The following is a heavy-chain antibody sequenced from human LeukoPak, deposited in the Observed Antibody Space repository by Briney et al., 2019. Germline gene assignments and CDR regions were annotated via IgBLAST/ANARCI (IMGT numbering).Heavy chain of an antibody. CDR2: IKQDRSEK. V-gene: IGHV3-7*01. J-gene: IGHJ4*02. CDR3: ARQEGYRQS. CDR1: GFTFTNYW. D-gene: IGHD3-16*02. Sequence: GGSLRLSCAASGFTFTNYWMSWVRQAPGKGLELVANIKQDRSEKYYVDSVKGRFTISRDNAKNSLYLQMNSLRAEDTAVYYCARQEGYRQSWGQGTLVTVSS.